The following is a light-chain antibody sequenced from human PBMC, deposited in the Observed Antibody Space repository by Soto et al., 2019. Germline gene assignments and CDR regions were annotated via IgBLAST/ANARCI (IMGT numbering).Light chain of an antibody. CDR2: STT. CDR3: LLFYCDSVL. CDR1: TGAVTSGYY. J-gene: IGLJ2*01. Sequence: QAVVTQEPSLTVSPGGTVTLTCASSTGAVTSGYYPNWFQQKPGQPPRALIYSTTYRHSWTPARFSGSLLGGKAALTLSGVQPEDEADYYCLLFYCDSVLFGGGTKVTVL. V-gene: IGLV7-43*01.